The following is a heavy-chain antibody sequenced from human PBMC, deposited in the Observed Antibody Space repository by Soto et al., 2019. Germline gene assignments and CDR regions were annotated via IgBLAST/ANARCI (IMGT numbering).Heavy chain of an antibody. Sequence: GASVKVSCKASGFTFTSSAVQWVRQARGQRLEWIGWIVVGSGNTNYAQKFQERVTITRDMSTSTAYMELSSLRSEDTAVYYCAASGKAGYSSSWKGKYYYGMDVWGQGTTVTVSS. CDR1: GFTFTSSA. CDR3: AASGKAGYSSSWKGKYYYGMDV. D-gene: IGHD6-13*01. V-gene: IGHV1-58*01. J-gene: IGHJ6*02. CDR2: IVVGSGNT.